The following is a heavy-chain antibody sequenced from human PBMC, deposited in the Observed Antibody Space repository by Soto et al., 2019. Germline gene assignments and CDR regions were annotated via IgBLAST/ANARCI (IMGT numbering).Heavy chain of an antibody. CDR2: IYYSGST. CDR3: VRYIAVAGTFWFDP. V-gene: IGHV4-39*01. D-gene: IGHD6-19*01. Sequence: SETLSLTCTVSGGSISSSSYYWGWIRQPPGKGLEWIGSIYYSGSTYYNPSLKSRVTISVDTSKNQFSLKLSSVTAADTAVYYCVRYIAVAGTFWFDPWGQGTLVTVSS. CDR1: GGSISSSSYY. J-gene: IGHJ5*02.